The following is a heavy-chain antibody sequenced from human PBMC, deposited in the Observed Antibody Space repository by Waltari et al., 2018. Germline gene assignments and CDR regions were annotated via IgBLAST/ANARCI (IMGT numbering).Heavy chain of an antibody. CDR2: ISYDGSNK. CDR1: GFTFRSYA. CDR3: ARQSSGCLDY. D-gene: IGHD6-19*01. Sequence: QVQLVESGGGVVQPGRSLRLSCAASGFTFRSYAMHWVRQAPGKGLEWVAVISYDGSNKYYADSVKGRFTISRDNSKNTLYLQMNSLRAEDTAVYYCARQSSGCLDYWGQGTLVTVSS. V-gene: IGHV3-30*01. J-gene: IGHJ4*02.